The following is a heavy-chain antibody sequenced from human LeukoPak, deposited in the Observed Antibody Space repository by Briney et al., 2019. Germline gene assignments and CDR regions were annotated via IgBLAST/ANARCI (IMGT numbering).Heavy chain of an antibody. Sequence: SETLSLTCTVSGGSISSGGYYWSWIRQHPGKGLEWIGYIYCSGSTYYNPSLKSRVTISVDTSKNQFSLKLSSVTAADTAVYYCARGWFGESHNWFDPWGQGTLVTVSS. D-gene: IGHD3-10*01. J-gene: IGHJ5*02. CDR2: IYCSGST. CDR3: ARGWFGESHNWFDP. V-gene: IGHV4-31*03. CDR1: GGSISSGGYY.